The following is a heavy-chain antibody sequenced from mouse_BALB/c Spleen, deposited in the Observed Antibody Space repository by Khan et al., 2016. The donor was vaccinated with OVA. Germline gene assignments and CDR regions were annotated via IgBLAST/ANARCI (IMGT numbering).Heavy chain of an antibody. CDR3: ARIQGGDFDY. CDR1: GYSITSDYA. CDR2: IRHSGNT. V-gene: IGHV3-2*02. Sequence: EVQLLESGPGLVKPSQSLSLTCTVTGYSITSDYAWNWIRHFPGNKLEWMGYIRHSGNTKYNPSLKSRISITRDTSKNQFFLQLNFVTIEDTATYYCARIQGGDFDYWGQGTTLTVSS. D-gene: IGHD3-2*02. J-gene: IGHJ2*01.